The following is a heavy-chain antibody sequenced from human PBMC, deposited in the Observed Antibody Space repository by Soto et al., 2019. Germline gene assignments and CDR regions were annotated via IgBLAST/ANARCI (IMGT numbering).Heavy chain of an antibody. J-gene: IGHJ6*02. V-gene: IGHV3-72*01. Sequence: EVQLVESGGGLVQPGGSLRLSCAASGFTSSDHYIDWVRQAPGKGLEWVGRIRNKVNSYTTEYAASVKGRFTSSRDDSRNSLYLQMNNLKTEDTAVYYCARHIPYHGKDVWGQGTTVTVSS. CDR2: IRNKVNSYTT. CDR1: GFTSSDHY. D-gene: IGHD2-21*01. CDR3: ARHIPYHGKDV.